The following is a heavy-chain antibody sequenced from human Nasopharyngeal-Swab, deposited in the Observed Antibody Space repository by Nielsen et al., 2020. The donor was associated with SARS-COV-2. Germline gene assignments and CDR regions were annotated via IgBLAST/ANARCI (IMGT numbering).Heavy chain of an antibody. J-gene: IGHJ6*03. V-gene: IGHV3-9*01. CDR2: ISWNSGSI. D-gene: IGHD3-3*01. Sequence: SLKISCAASGFTFDDYAMHWVRQAPGKGLEWVSGISWNSGSIGYADSVKGRFTISRDNAKNSLYLQMNSLRAEDTAVYYCARDHFPWDFWSGYYYYYMDVWGKGTTVTVSS. CDR3: ARDHFPWDFWSGYYYYYMDV. CDR1: GFTFDDYA.